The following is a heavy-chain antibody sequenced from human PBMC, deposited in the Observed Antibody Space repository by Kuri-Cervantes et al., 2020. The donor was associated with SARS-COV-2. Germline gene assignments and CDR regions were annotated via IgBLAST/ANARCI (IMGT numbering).Heavy chain of an antibody. CDR2: ISGSGTNT. V-gene: IGHV3-23*01. D-gene: IGHD2/OR15-2a*01. CDR1: GFNFSSEA. Sequence: GGSLRHSCAASGFNFSSEAMHWVRQAPGRGLEWVSGISGSGTNTYYADSVKGWFTISRDNSKNTLYLQMNSLRAEDTAVYYCVKDSRVYYFDYWGQGTLVTVSS. CDR3: VKDSRVYYFDY. J-gene: IGHJ4*02.